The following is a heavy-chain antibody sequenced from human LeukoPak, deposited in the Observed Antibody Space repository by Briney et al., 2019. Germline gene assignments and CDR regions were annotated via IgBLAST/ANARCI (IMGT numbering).Heavy chain of an antibody. CDR2: ISSSSSYI. J-gene: IGHJ6*03. CDR1: GFTFSSYG. V-gene: IGHV3-21*01. Sequence: GGSLRLSCAASGFTFSSYGMHWVRQAQGKGLEWVSSISSSSSYIYYADSVKGRFTISRDNAKNSLYLQMNSLRAEDTAVYYCARDLIAAAGTDPIYYYYYMYVWGKGTTVTVSS. D-gene: IGHD6-13*01. CDR3: ARDLIAAAGTDPIYYYYYMYV.